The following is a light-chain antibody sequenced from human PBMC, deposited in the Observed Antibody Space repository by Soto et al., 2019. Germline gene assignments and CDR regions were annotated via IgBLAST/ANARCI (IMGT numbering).Light chain of an antibody. J-gene: IGKJ3*01. CDR2: AAS. CDR3: QQLTSYPRT. V-gene: IGKV1-9*01. Sequence: IQLTQSPSFLSASVGDRVRITCRASQGISSYIAWYQQKPGKAPKLPIYAASTLQSGVPSRFGGSGSGTDFTLTISSLQPEDFATYYCQQLTSYPRTFGPGTKVDIK. CDR1: QGISSY.